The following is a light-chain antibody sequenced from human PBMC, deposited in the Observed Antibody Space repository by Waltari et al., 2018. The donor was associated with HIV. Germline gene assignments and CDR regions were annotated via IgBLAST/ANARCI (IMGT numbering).Light chain of an antibody. CDR3: SSYTSSSTGV. CDR2: EVS. J-gene: IGLJ1*01. CDR1: SLHVGGANL. V-gene: IGLV2-14*01. Sequence: HSALTQPPPVSGSPGRTTTIPCPGHSLHVGGANLSPLYQQHPGKAPKLMIYEVSNRPSVVSNRFSGSKSGNTASLTISGLQAEDEADYYCSSYTSSSTGVFGTGTKVTVL.